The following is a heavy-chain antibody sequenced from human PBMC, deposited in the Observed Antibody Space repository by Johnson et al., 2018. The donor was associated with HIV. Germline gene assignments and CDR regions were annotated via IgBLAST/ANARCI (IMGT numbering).Heavy chain of an antibody. CDR2: INWNGGRT. Sequence: EVQLVESGGGEVRPGGSLRLSCAASGFSFDDYGMSWVRQAAGKGLEWVSGINWNGGRTGYADSVKGRFTSSRDNSKNTLYLQINSLRAEDTALYYCARDIFYTDTAFDIWGQGTMVTVSS. CDR3: ARDIFYTDTAFDI. J-gene: IGHJ3*02. CDR1: GFSFDDYG. V-gene: IGHV3-20*04.